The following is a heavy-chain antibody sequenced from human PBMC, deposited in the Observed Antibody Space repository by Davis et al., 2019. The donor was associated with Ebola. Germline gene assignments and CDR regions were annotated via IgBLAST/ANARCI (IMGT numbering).Heavy chain of an antibody. CDR2: ISSNGGST. CDR1: GFTFSSYA. V-gene: IGHV3-64*01. J-gene: IGHJ4*02. Sequence: GESLKISCAASGFTFSSYAMHWVRQAPGKGLEYVSAISSNGGSTYYANSVKGRFTISRDNSKNTLYLQMNSLRAEDTAVYYCASTYWGYCSGGSCYFDYWGQGTLVTVSS. D-gene: IGHD2-15*01. CDR3: ASTYWGYCSGGSCYFDY.